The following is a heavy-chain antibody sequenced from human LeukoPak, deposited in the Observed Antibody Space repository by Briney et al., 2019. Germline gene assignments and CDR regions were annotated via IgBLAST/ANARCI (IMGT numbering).Heavy chain of an antibody. CDR3: ASGRTLAVAGTVDY. Sequence: SQTLSLTCTVSGGSISSGSYYWSWIRQPAGKGLEWIGRIYTSGSTNYNPSLKSRVTISVDTSKNQFSLKLSSVTAADTAVYYCASGRTLAVAGTVDYWGQGTLVTVSS. J-gene: IGHJ4*02. V-gene: IGHV4-61*02. CDR1: GGSISSGSYY. CDR2: IYTSGST. D-gene: IGHD6-13*01.